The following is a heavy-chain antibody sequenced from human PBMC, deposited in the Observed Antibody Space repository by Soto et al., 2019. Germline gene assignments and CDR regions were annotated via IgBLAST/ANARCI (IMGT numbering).Heavy chain of an antibody. CDR3: ARGPHSVVADAFDY. Sequence: QVQLVESGGGVVQPGRSLRLSCAASGFTFSSYAMHWVRQAPGKGLEWVAVISYDGSNKYYADSVKGRFTISRDNAKNTLYLQMNSLRAEDTAVYYCARGPHSVVADAFDYWGQGTLVTVSS. CDR1: GFTFSSYA. V-gene: IGHV3-30-3*01. J-gene: IGHJ4*02. CDR2: ISYDGSNK. D-gene: IGHD2-21*01.